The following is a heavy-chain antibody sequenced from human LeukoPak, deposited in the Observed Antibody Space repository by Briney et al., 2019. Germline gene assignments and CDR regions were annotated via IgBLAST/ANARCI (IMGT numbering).Heavy chain of an antibody. J-gene: IGHJ6*02. CDR1: GYTFTSYY. CDR3: ARDDSTVTFYGMDV. Sequence: ASVTVSCKASGYTFTSYYMHWVRQAPGQGLEWMGWINPNSGSTNYAQNFQGRVTMTRDTSISTAYMELSRLRSDDTAVYYCARDDSTVTFYGMDVWGQGTTVTVSS. D-gene: IGHD4-4*01. V-gene: IGHV1-2*02. CDR2: INPNSGST.